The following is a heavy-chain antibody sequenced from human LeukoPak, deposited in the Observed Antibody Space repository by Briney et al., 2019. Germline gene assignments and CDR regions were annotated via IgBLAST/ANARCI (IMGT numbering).Heavy chain of an antibody. CDR1: NAPISGRNW. CDR3: ARVGSGRYNYGYSLVY. D-gene: IGHD5-18*01. Sequence: KASETLSLTCAVSNAPISGRNWWNWVRQPPGKGLEWIGEVSHSGSTNYNPSLKSRVTISVDKSKNQFSLTLSSVTAADTAVYYCARVGSGRYNYGYSLVYWGQGTLATVSS. V-gene: IGHV4-4*02. J-gene: IGHJ4*02. CDR2: VSHSGST.